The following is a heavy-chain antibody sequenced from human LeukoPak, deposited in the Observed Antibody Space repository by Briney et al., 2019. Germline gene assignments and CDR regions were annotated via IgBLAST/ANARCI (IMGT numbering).Heavy chain of an antibody. V-gene: IGHV3-30-3*01. CDR1: GFIFSTYA. J-gene: IGHJ4*02. CDR2: ISYDGSNK. CDR3: AREAGSDVGY. Sequence: PGGSLRLSCAASGFIFSTYAMHWVRQAPGKGLEWVADISYDGSNKYYADSVKGRFTIYRDNSKNTLYLQMNNLSAEDTAVYYCAREAGSDVGYWGQGTLVTVSS. D-gene: IGHD6-19*01.